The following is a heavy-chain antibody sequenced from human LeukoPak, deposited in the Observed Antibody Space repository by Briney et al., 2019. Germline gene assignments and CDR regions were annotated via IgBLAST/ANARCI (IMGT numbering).Heavy chain of an antibody. V-gene: IGHV3-23*01. CDR3: AKVRMAQSYYYDSSGYRGPFDY. J-gene: IGHJ4*02. CDR1: GFTFNNYA. Sequence: GGSLRLSCAASGFTFNNYAMNWVRQAPGKGLEWVSAISGSGGSTYYADSVKGRFTISRDNSKNTLYLQMNSLRAEDTAEYYCAKVRMAQSYYYDSSGYRGPFDYWGQGTLVTVSS. D-gene: IGHD3-22*01. CDR2: ISGSGGST.